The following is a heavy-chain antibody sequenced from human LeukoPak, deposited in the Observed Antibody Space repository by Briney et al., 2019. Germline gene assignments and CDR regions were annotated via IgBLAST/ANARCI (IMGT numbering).Heavy chain of an antibody. CDR2: ICGNGGST. J-gene: IGHJ2*01. D-gene: IGHD2-8*01. V-gene: IGHV3-23*01. CDR1: RFTFSNYA. CDR3: ARGIVMVYVTYWYFDL. Sequence: GGSLRLSCAASRFTFSNYAMSWVRQAPGKGLEWVSAICGNGGSTYYADSVKGRFTISRDNSKATLYLQMNSMRAEDAAVYYCARGIVMVYVTYWYFDLWGRGTLVTVSS.